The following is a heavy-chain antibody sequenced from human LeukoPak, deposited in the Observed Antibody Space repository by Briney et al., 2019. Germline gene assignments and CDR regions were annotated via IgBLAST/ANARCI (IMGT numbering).Heavy chain of an antibody. V-gene: IGHV3-33*01. D-gene: IGHD3-22*01. CDR2: IWYDGSNK. CDR1: GFTFSSYG. J-gene: IGHJ4*02. Sequence: GGSLRLSCAASGFTFSSYGMHWVRQAPGKGLEWVAVIWYDGSNKYYADSVKGRFTISRDNSKNTLYLQMNSLRAEDTAVYYCARDLYYYDSSGPPARWGQGTLVAVSS. CDR3: ARDLYYYDSSGPPAR.